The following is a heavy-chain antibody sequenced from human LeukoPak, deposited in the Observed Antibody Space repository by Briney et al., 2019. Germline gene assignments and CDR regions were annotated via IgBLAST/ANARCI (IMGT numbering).Heavy chain of an antibody. CDR3: AKDRSGGTTTTVMVA. CDR2: ISGSGYNK. D-gene: IGHD4-17*01. Sequence: GGSLRLSCAASGFTFSSYAMSWVRQVPGKGLEWVSAISGSGYNKYYADSVKGRFTISRDNSENTLYLHMDTLRAEDTALYFCAKDRSGGTTTTVMVAWGRGTLVTVSS. CDR1: GFTFSSYA. V-gene: IGHV3-23*01. J-gene: IGHJ5*02.